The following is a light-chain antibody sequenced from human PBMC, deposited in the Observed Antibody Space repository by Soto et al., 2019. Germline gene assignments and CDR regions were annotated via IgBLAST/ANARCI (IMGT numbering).Light chain of an antibody. Sequence: QLVLTQPPSVSGAPGQRVTISCTGSSSNIGAGYDVHWYQQLPGTAPKLLIYGNSNRPSGVPDRFSGSKSGTSASLAITGLKAEDEADYYCQSYDSSLSGHYVFGTGTKLTVL. CDR1: SSNIGAGYD. CDR3: QSYDSSLSGHYV. J-gene: IGLJ1*01. V-gene: IGLV1-40*01. CDR2: GNS.